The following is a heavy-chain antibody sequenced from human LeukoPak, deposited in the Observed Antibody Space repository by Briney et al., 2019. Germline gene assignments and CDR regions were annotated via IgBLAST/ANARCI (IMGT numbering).Heavy chain of an antibody. Sequence: GGSLRLSCAVSGFRVSDYYMSWVRQAPGKGLEWVGLIRDSGEAFYADFARGRFAISRDESENTLYLQLNSLRAEDTAVYCCARPVNRLFLFWGRGTLVTVSS. J-gene: IGHJ4*02. CDR3: ARPVNRLFLF. D-gene: IGHD2/OR15-2a*01. CDR2: IRDSGEA. V-gene: IGHV3-66*04. CDR1: GFRVSDYY.